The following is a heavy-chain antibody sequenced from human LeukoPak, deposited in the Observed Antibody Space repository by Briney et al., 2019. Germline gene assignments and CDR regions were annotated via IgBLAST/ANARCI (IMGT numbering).Heavy chain of an antibody. Sequence: SETLSLTCTVSGGSISSYYWSWIRQPPGKGLEWIGYIYYSGSTNYNPSLKSRVTISVETSKNQFSLKLSSVTAADTAVYYCARGTVVTPFDYWGQGTLVTVSS. V-gene: IGHV4-59*01. D-gene: IGHD4-23*01. CDR1: GGSISSYY. J-gene: IGHJ4*02. CDR3: ARGTVVTPFDY. CDR2: IYYSGST.